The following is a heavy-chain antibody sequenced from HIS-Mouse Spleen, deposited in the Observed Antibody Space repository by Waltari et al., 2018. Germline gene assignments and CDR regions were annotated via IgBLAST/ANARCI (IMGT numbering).Heavy chain of an antibody. Sequence: QGHLVQPGAAAKKPGAALKVACTPSAGTITAHYMPSVRRAPGQGLEWTGWINPNGGGTNNAQKLQGRVTITSDTSISTAYMELSRLRSDDTAVYYCARKGSSSLYYYYYGMDVWSQGTTVTVAS. V-gene: IGHV1-2*02. CDR2: INPNGGGT. D-gene: IGHD6-6*01. J-gene: IGHJ6*02. CDR1: AGTITAHY. CDR3: ARKGSSSLYYYYYGMDV.